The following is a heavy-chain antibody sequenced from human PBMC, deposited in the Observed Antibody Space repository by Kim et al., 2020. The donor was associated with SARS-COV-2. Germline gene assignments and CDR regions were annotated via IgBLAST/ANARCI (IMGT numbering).Heavy chain of an antibody. CDR1: GFTFSSYC. D-gene: IGHD6-13*01. V-gene: IGHV3-7*01. J-gene: IGHJ4*02. CDR2: IKQDGSEK. Sequence: GGSLRLSCAASGFTFSSYCMSWVRQAPGKGLEWVANIKQDGSEKYYVDSVKGRFTISRDNAKNSLYLQMNSLRAEDTAVYYCASGHAPRLQLGPSVYWGQGTLVTVSS. CDR3: ASGHAPRLQLGPSVY.